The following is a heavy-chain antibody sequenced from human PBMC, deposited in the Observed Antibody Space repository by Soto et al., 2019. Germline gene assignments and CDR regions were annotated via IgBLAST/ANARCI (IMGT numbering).Heavy chain of an antibody. CDR2: IYYTGST. V-gene: IGHV4-39*02. J-gene: IGHJ4*02. Sequence: PSETLSLTCTVSGVSISSSNYHWGWIRQPPGKGLEWIGSIYYTGSTHYNPSLKSRVTVSADTSKNQFSLRLSSVIAADTAVYYCARESEDLTSNFDYWGQGTLVTVSS. CDR1: GVSISSSNYH. CDR3: ARESEDLTSNFDY.